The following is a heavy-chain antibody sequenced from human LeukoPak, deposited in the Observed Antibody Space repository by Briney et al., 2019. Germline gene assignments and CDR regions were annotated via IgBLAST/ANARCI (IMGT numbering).Heavy chain of an antibody. CDR2: ISSSSSYI. CDR3: ARVPYCSSTNCFSGIDY. J-gene: IGHJ4*02. Sequence: GGSLRLSCAASGFTFSSYSMNWVRQAPGKGLEWVSSISSSSSYIYYADSVKGRFTISRDNAKNSLYLQMNSLRAEDTAVYYCARVPYCSSTNCFSGIDYWGQGTLVTVSS. CDR1: GFTFSSYS. V-gene: IGHV3-21*01. D-gene: IGHD2-2*01.